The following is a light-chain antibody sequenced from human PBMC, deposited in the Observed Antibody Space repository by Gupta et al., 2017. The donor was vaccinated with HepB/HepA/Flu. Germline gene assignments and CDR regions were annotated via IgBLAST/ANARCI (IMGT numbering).Light chain of an antibody. CDR1: SSNIGAGYD. CDR2: GNS. V-gene: IGLV1-40*01. Sequence: QSVLTQPPSVSGAPGQRVTISCTGSSSNIGAGYDVPWYQQRPGTAPNLLIFGNSNRPSGVPDRCSGSKSGTSASLAITGLQAEDEADDYCQSYDSSRSGHVVFGGGTKLTVL. J-gene: IGLJ2*01. CDR3: QSYDSSRSGHVV.